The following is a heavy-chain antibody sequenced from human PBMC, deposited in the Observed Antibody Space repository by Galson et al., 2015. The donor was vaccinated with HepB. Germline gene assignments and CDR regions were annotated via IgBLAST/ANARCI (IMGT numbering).Heavy chain of an antibody. V-gene: IGHV5-51*01. CDR1: GYNFATHW. CDR3: ARFGIAVGEAFDI. CDR2: IYPAYSDA. J-gene: IGHJ3*02. D-gene: IGHD6-19*01. Sequence: QSGAEVKKPGESLKISCKGSGYNFATHWIGWVRQMPGKDLEWVGIIYPAYSDARYSPSFQGQVTISADKSISTAYLQWSSLKASDTAMYYCARFGIAVGEAFDIWGQGTMVTVSS.